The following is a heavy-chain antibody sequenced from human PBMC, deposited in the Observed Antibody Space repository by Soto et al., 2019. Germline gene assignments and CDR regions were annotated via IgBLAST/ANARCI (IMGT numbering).Heavy chain of an antibody. CDR2: IYYSGST. V-gene: IGHV4-39*01. D-gene: IGHD2-21*02. J-gene: IGHJ5*02. Sequence: SSSLYQWVWIRQPPGKGLEWIGSIYYSGSTYYNPSLKSRVTVSVDTSKNQFSLKLSSVTAADTAVYYCARHPSDFWFDPWGQGTLVTVSS. CDR3: ARHPSDFWFDP. CDR1: SSSLYQ.